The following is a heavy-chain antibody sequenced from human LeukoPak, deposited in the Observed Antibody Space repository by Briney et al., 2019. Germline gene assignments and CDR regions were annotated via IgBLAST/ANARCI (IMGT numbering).Heavy chain of an antibody. CDR3: ASNLVWSGSIFDY. CDR2: INPSGGST. J-gene: IGHJ4*02. CDR1: GYTFTNYY. Sequence: WASVTVSFKASGYTFTNYYMYWVRQAPGQGVEWMGVINPSGGSTSYAQKFQGRVTMTRDMSTSTVYMELSSLRSEDTAVYYCASNLVWSGSIFDYWGQGTLVTVSS. V-gene: IGHV1-46*01. D-gene: IGHD3-3*01.